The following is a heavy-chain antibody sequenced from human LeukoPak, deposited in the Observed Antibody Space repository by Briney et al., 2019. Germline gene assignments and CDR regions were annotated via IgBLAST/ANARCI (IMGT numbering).Heavy chain of an antibody. CDR1: GGTFSSYA. J-gene: IGHJ3*02. Sequence: SVKVSCKASGGTFSSYAISWVRQAPGQGPEWMGGIIPIFGTANYAQKFQGRVTITADESTSTAYMGLSSLRSEDTAVYYCERDPLPPGIAAAGTWGAFDIWGQATMVTVSS. CDR3: ERDPLPPGIAAAGTWGAFDI. V-gene: IGHV1-69*13. D-gene: IGHD6-13*01. CDR2: IIPIFGTA.